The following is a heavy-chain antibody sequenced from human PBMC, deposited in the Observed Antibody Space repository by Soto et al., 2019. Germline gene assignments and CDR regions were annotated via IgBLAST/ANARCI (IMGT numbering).Heavy chain of an antibody. CDR2: ISGSGSST. D-gene: IGHD7-27*01. J-gene: IGHJ4*02. V-gene: IGHV3-23*01. CDR1: GFTFSSYT. CDR3: AKAWGIDY. Sequence: EVQLLESGGGLVEPGGSRRLSCADSGFTFSSYTMSWVRQAPGKGLEWVSTISGSGSSTYSADSVKGRFTISRDNSKNTLYLQMNSLRVEDTAIYYCAKAWGIDYWGQGTLVTVSS.